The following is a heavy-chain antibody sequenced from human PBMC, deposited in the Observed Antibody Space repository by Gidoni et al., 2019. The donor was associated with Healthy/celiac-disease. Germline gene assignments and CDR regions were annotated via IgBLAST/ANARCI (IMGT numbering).Heavy chain of an antibody. CDR2: IIPIFGTA. Sequence: QVQLVQSGAEVKKPGSSVKVSCKASGGTFSSYAISWVRQAPGQGLEWMGGIIPIFGTANYAQKFQGRVTITADKSTSTAYMELSSLRSEDTAVYYCARGEIFGVVNIQGYFDYWGQGTLVTVSS. CDR1: GGTFSSYA. J-gene: IGHJ4*02. V-gene: IGHV1-69*06. D-gene: IGHD3-3*01. CDR3: ARGEIFGVVNIQGYFDY.